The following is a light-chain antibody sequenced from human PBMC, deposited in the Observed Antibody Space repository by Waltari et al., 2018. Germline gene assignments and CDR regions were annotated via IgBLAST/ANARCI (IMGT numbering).Light chain of an antibody. CDR1: SSDVGPYNY. CDR3: SSYISSSTLEL. V-gene: IGLV2-14*03. J-gene: IGLJ2*01. Sequence: QSALTQPASVSGSPGQSITISCTGTSSDVGPYNYVTWSQQHPGKAPTLIIFDVSNRPSGVSNRFSGSKSGNTASLTISGLQAEDEADYYCSSYISSSTLELFGGGTSLTVL. CDR2: DVS.